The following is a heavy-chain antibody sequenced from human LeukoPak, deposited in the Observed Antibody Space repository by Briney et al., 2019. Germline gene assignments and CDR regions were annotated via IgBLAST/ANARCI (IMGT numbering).Heavy chain of an antibody. CDR3: AREPSFWFAP. V-gene: IGHV1-2*02. CDR2: MYANTGGT. Sequence: ASVTVSYKPSRYTFTGYYMHWVRQAPGQGLEWMGWMYANTGGTNYTQNFQDRSTINRGPTLSTAYTERSRLRSEDTAVYYCAREPSFWFAPWGEGTLVTVSS. CDR1: RYTFTGYY. J-gene: IGHJ5*02.